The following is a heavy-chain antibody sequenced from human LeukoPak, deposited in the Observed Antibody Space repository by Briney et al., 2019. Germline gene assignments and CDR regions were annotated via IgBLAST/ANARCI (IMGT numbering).Heavy chain of an antibody. CDR3: ASRMTF. V-gene: IGHV3-53*04. J-gene: IGHJ4*02. CDR2: IYSGGDT. CDR1: GVNVSSDY. Sequence: GSLRLSCAASGVNVSSDYMSWVRQAPGKGLQWVSLIYSGGDTYYADSVKGRFTIYRHNSKNTLFLQMNGLRTEDTAIYYCASRMTFGGPGTLVTVSS. D-gene: IGHD2/OR15-2a*01.